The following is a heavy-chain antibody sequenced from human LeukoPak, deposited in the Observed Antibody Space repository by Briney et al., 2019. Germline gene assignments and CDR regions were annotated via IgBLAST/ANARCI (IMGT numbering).Heavy chain of an antibody. CDR1: GITFSSYA. J-gene: IGHJ4*02. V-gene: IGHV3-23*01. CDR2: ISGSGRST. D-gene: IGHD6-19*01. Sequence: KPGGSLRLSCAASGITFSSYAMSWVRQAPGNGLEWVSGISGSGRSTFYADSVKGRFTISRDNSKNTLYLQMNSLRAADTAVYYCAKDTVNSGSSYWGQGTLVTVSS. CDR3: AKDTVNSGSSY.